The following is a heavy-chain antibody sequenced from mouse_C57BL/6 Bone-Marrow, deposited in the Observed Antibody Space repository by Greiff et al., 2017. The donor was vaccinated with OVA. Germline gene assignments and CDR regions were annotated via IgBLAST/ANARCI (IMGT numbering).Heavy chain of an antibody. Sequence: VQLKESGAELAKPGASVKLSCKASGYTFTSYWMHWVKQRPGQGLEWIGYINPSSGYTKYNQKFKDKATLTADKSSSTAYMQLSSLTYEDSAVYYCAREDYGSSHYFDYWGQGTTLTVSS. CDR1: GYTFTSYW. D-gene: IGHD1-1*01. J-gene: IGHJ2*01. V-gene: IGHV1-7*01. CDR2: INPSSGYT. CDR3: AREDYGSSHYFDY.